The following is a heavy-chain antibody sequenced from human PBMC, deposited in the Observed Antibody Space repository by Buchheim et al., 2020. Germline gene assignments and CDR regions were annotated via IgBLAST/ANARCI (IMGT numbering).Heavy chain of an antibody. D-gene: IGHD1-26*01. J-gene: IGHJ4*02. CDR1: GFTFSSYG. CDR3: AKSFRKWELLPRTCYFDY. CDR2: ISYDGSNK. V-gene: IGHV3-30*18. Sequence: QVQLVESGGGVVQPGRSLRLSCAAPGFTFSSYGMHWVRQAPGKGLEWVAVISYDGSNKYYAYSVKGRFTSSRDNSKNTLYLQMNSLRAEDTAVYYCAKSFRKWELLPRTCYFDYWGQGTL.